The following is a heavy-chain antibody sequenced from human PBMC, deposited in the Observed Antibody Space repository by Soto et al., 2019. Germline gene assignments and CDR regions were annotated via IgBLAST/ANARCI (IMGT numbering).Heavy chain of an antibody. V-gene: IGHV4-59*01. D-gene: IGHD2-21*01. Sequence: PAETLSLTGTVFGRSISSYYWSWIRQPPGKGLEWMGYFYYSGSTNYNPSLKSRVTISVDTSKNQFSLKLSSVTAADTAVYYCATAPLTACGGYYYGMDVWGQGTTVTVSS. CDR2: FYYSGST. CDR1: GRSISSYY. CDR3: ATAPLTACGGYYYGMDV. J-gene: IGHJ6*02.